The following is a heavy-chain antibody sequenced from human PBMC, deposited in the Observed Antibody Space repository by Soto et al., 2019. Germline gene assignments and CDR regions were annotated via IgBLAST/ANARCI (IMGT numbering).Heavy chain of an antibody. J-gene: IGHJ6*02. CDR2: VNGGGDIT. V-gene: IGHV3-23*01. Sequence: EVQLLESGGGLVQPGGSLRLSCAASEFTFSSYSMIWVRQAPGKGLEWVSGVNGGGDITYYAESVKGRFTISRDNSENPLYLQTSSLGDEDTVVCYCPRGHFGVTMDVCGQATKVTVSS. CDR3: PRGHFGVTMDV. CDR1: EFTFSSYS. D-gene: IGHD3-3*01.